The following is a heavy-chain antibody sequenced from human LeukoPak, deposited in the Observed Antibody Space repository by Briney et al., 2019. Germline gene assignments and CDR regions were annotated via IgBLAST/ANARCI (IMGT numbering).Heavy chain of an antibody. CDR3: ARGGYGANDDAFDI. V-gene: IGHV3-48*02. D-gene: IGHD4-23*01. Sequence: PGGSLRLSCAASGFTFSSYSMNWVRQAPGKGLEWVSYISSSTNTIYYADSVKGRFTISRDNAKNSLFPQMNSLRDEDTAVYYCARGGYGANDDAFDIWGQGTMVTVSS. CDR2: ISSSTNTI. J-gene: IGHJ3*02. CDR1: GFTFSSYS.